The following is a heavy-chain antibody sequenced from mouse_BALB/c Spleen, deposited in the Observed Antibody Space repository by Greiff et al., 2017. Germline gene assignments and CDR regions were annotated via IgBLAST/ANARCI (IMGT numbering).Heavy chain of an antibody. J-gene: IGHJ3*01. CDR3: ARYWDGFAY. V-gene: IGHV3-2*02. D-gene: IGHD4-1*01. CDR1: GYSITSDYA. CDR2: ISYSGST. Sequence: EVKLMESGPGLVKPSQSLSLTCTVTGYSITSDYAWNWIRQFPGNKLEWMGYISYSGSTSYNPSLKSRISITRDTSKNQFYLQLNSVTTEDTARYYCARYWDGFAYWGQGTLVTVSA.